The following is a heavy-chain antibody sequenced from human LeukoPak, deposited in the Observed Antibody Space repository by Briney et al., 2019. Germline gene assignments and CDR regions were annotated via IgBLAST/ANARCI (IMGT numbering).Heavy chain of an antibody. D-gene: IGHD6-13*01. CDR3: ARDPGYSSSWSGGAYYYYYMDV. CDR1: GGTFSSYA. Sequence: AASVTVSCKASGGTFSSYAISWVRQAPGQGLEWMGGIIPIFGTANYAQKFQGRVTITTDESTSTAYMELSSLRSEDTAVYYCARDPGYSSSWSGGAYYYYYMDVWGKGTTVTVSS. CDR2: IIPIFGTA. V-gene: IGHV1-69*05. J-gene: IGHJ6*03.